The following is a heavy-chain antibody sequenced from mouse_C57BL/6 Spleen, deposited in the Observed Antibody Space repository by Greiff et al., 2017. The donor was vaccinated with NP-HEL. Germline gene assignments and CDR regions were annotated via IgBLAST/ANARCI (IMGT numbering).Heavy chain of an antibody. D-gene: IGHD1-1*01. J-gene: IGHJ2*01. CDR1: GYTFTDYE. Sequence: QVQLQQSGAELVRPGASVTLSCKASGYTFTDYEMHWVKQTPVHGLEWIGAIDPETGGTAYNQKFKGKAILTADKSSSTAYMALRSLTSEDSAVYYCTRFITTVVAGDYWGQGTTLTVSS. CDR3: TRFITTVVAGDY. V-gene: IGHV1-15*01. CDR2: IDPETGGT.